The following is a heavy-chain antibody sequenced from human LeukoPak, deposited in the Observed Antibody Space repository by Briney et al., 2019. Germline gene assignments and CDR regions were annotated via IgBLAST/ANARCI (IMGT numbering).Heavy chain of an antibody. V-gene: IGHV4-34*01. J-gene: IGHJ4*02. CDR2: INHSGST. Sequence: SETLSLTCAVYGGSFSGYYWSWIRQPPGKGLEWIGEINHSGSTNYNPSLKSRVTISVDTSKNQFSLKLSSVTAADTAVYYCHKYGDYGIDYWGQGTLVTVSS. D-gene: IGHD4-17*01. CDR1: GGSFSGYY. CDR3: HKYGDYGIDY.